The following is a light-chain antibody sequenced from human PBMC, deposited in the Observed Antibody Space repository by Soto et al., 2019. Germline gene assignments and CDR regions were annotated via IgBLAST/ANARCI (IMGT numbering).Light chain of an antibody. Sequence: EIVMTQSPETLSVSPGERATLSCRASKSVSSNLAWYQQKPGQAPRLLIYGASTRATGIPARFSGSGSGTEFTLTISGLQSEDFAVYYCQQYNNWPPYTFGQGTKLEIK. J-gene: IGKJ2*01. V-gene: IGKV3-15*01. CDR2: GAS. CDR1: KSVSSN. CDR3: QQYNNWPPYT.